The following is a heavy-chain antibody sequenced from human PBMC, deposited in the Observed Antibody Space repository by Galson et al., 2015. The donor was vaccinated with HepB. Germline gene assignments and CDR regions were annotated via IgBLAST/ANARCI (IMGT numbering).Heavy chain of an antibody. V-gene: IGHV1-18*01. CDR2: TSPYNGNV. Sequence: SVKVSCKASGYFFKDYGINWVRQAPGRGLEWIGWTSPYNGNVNYAQKFQGRVTMTSDTSTSTVFMDLGSLTGDDTAIYYCARDVGIRSWYKVVYLPHWGQGTLVTVSS. J-gene: IGHJ1*01. CDR1: GYFFKDYG. D-gene: IGHD6-13*01. CDR3: ARDVGIRSWYKVVYLPH.